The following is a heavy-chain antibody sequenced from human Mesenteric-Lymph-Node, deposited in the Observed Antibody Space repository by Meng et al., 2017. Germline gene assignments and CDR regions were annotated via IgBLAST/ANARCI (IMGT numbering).Heavy chain of an antibody. CDR1: GFTCNSYT. V-gene: IGHV3-23*04. D-gene: IGHD5-12*01. Sequence: VGLVESGGGLVKPGGSRRLSCASCGFTCNSYTRSGVRQAGGKGRAWVSTITGSGVSIYYADSVKGRFTISRDNTKNTLYLQMDSLRAEDTAVYYCAKDLATMADWGQGTLVTVSS. J-gene: IGHJ4*02. CDR2: ITGSGVSI. CDR3: AKDLATMAD.